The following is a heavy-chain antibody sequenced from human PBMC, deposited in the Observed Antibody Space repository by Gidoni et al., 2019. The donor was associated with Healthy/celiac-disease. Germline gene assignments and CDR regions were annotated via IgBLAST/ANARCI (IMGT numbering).Heavy chain of an antibody. D-gene: IGHD6-19*01. V-gene: IGHV3-48*03. J-gene: IGHJ4*02. Sequence: EVQLVESGGGLVQPGGFLRLSCAASGFTFSSYEMNWVRQAPGKGLEWVSYISSSGSTRYYADSVKGRFTISRDNAKNSLYLQMNSLRAEDTAVYYCARAAGIAVAYWGQGTLVTVSS. CDR2: ISSSGSTR. CDR1: GFTFSSYE. CDR3: ARAAGIAVAY.